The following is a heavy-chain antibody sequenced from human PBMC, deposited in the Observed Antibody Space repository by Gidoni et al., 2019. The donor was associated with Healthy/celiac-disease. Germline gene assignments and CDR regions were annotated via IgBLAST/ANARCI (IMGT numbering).Heavy chain of an antibody. J-gene: IGHJ4*02. CDR1: GFTFRRYA. CDR3: ARDSGYCSGGSCRRDRRPLDY. Sequence: QVQLVESGGGVVQPGRSLRLSCAASGFTFRRYAMHWVRQAPGKGLEWVAVISYDGSNKYYADSVKGRFTISRDNSKNTLYLQMNSLRAEDTAVYYCARDSGYCSGGSCRRDRRPLDYWGQGTLVTVSS. D-gene: IGHD2-15*01. CDR2: ISYDGSNK. V-gene: IGHV3-30*04.